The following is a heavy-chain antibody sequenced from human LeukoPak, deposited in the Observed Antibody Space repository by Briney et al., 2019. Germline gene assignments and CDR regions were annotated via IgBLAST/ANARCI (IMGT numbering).Heavy chain of an antibody. V-gene: IGHV3-48*04. Sequence: GGSLRLSCAASGFTFNGYSMNWVRQVPGKGLEWISYITSSSGTIYYADSVKGRFTISRDNAKNSLYLQMNSLRAEDTAVYYCAREDTTAYDYWGQGTLVTVSS. CDR1: GFTFNGYS. J-gene: IGHJ4*02. D-gene: IGHD4-17*01. CDR2: ITSSSGTI. CDR3: AREDTTAYDY.